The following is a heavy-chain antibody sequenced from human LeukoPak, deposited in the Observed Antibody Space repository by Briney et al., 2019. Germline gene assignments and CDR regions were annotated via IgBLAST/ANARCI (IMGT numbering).Heavy chain of an antibody. J-gene: IGHJ4*02. D-gene: IGHD5-12*01. CDR3: VRDGGVSGYDLLDY. CDR2: INQDGSEE. Sequence: GGSLRLSCAASGFPFSHYWMTWVRQAPGRGLEWVAQINQDGSEEYYMDSVKARFTISRDNAKNSVFLQMNSLRAEDTAVYYCVRDGGVSGYDLLDYWGQRTLVTVSS. CDR1: GFPFSHYW. V-gene: IGHV3-7*01.